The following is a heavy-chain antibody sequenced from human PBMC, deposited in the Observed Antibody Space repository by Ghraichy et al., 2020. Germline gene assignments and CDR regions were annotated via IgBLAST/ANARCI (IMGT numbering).Heavy chain of an antibody. CDR2: IYYSGST. CDR1: GGSISSSSYY. J-gene: IGHJ2*01. V-gene: IGHV4-39*01. D-gene: IGHD3-22*01. Sequence: SETLSLTCTVSGGSISSSSYYWGWIRQPPGKGLEWIGSIYYSGSTYYNPSLKSRVTISVDTSKNQFSLKLSSVTAADTAVYYCARQHINYYVSSGYYLNWYFDLWGRGTLVTVSS. CDR3: ARQHINYYVSSGYYLNWYFDL.